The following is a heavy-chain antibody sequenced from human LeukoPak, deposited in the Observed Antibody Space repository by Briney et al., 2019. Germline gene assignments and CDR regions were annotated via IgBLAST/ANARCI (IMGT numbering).Heavy chain of an antibody. V-gene: IGHV1-2*02. J-gene: IGHJ3*01. CDR3: AEMADGAFGV. CDR1: EDTFSGYY. CDR2: MNPKSGGT. D-gene: IGHD2-8*01. Sequence: GASVKVSCKASEDTFSGYYVHWVRQAPGQGPEWMGWMNPKSGGTNYAQKFQGRVTMTREMSISTAYMELSRLRSDDTAVYYCAEMADGAFGVWGQGTMVTVSS.